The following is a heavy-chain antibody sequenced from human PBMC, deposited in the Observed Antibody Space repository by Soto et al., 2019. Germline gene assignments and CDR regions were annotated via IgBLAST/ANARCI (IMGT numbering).Heavy chain of an antibody. CDR2: ISGSGESI. D-gene: IGHD3-22*01. J-gene: IGHJ6*02. CDR3: ARDRHGSDGYAYYLFSLVV. V-gene: IGHV3-23*01. CDR1: GFIFSDYA. Sequence: GGSLRLSCAASGFIFSDYAMTWVRQAPGKGLEWVSGISGSGESIYYADSVEGRFTISRDNSKNTLYLQMNSLRGEDTAVYYCARDRHGSDGYAYYLFSLVVWGEGLTVTVS.